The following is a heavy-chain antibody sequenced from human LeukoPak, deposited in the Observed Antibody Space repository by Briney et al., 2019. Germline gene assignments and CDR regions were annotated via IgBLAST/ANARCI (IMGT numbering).Heavy chain of an antibody. J-gene: IGHJ5*02. Sequence: PSETLSLTCTVSGGSISSSSYYWGWIRQPPGKGLEWIGSIYYSGSTYYNPSLKSRVTISVDTSKNQFSLKLSSVTAADTAVYYCARHIFYTWIQLWFWFDPWGQGTLVTVSS. D-gene: IGHD5-18*01. CDR2: IYYSGST. CDR3: ARHIFYTWIQLWFWFDP. V-gene: IGHV4-39*01. CDR1: GGSISSSSYY.